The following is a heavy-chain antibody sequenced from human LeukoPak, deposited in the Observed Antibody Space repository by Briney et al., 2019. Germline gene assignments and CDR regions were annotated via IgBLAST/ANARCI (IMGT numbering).Heavy chain of an antibody. V-gene: IGHV1-18*01. J-gene: IGHJ6*03. CDR3: ARVTALYYYMDV. CDR2: ISTYKGNT. Sequence: ASVKVSCKASGYTFTSYGISWVRQAPGQGLEWMGWISTYKGNTNYAQKLQGRVTMTTDTSTSTVYMELRSLSSDDTAVYYCARVTALYYYMDVWGKGTTVTVSS. CDR1: GYTFTSYG.